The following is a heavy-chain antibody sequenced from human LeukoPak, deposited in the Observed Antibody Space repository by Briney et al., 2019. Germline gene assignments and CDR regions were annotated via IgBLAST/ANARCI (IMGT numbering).Heavy chain of an antibody. CDR1: GFTFRSYG. D-gene: IGHD6-6*01. CDR2: IWYDGSKK. V-gene: IGHV3-33*01. Sequence: GGSLRLSCAASGFTFRSYGMHWVRQAPGKGLEWVAVIWYDGSKKYYADSVKGRFTISRDNSKNTLDLQMYSLRVEDTAVYYCARDPAKYYSSLYPDYWGQGTLVTVSS. J-gene: IGHJ4*02. CDR3: ARDPAKYYSSLYPDY.